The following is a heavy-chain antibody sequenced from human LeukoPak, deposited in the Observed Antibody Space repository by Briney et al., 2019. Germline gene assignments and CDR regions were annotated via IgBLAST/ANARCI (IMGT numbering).Heavy chain of an antibody. J-gene: IGHJ4*02. CDR1: GFTFSSYA. CDR3: AKHRFESGGYHSTD. CDR2: ISGGSGST. Sequence: GGSLRLSCAASGFTFSSYAMSWVRQAPGKGLAWVSTISGGSGSTYCADSVKGRFTISRDNSKSTLYLQMNSLRDEDTAVYYCAKHRFESGGYHSTDWGQGTLVTVSS. D-gene: IGHD3-22*01. V-gene: IGHV3-23*01.